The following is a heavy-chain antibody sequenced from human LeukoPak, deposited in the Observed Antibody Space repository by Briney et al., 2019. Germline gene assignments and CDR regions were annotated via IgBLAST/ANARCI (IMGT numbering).Heavy chain of an antibody. Sequence: SETLSLTCTVSGGSISSSSYYWGWIRQPPGKGLEWIGEINHSGSTNYNPSLKSRVTISVDTSKNQFSLKLSSVTAADTAVYYCARGPRLNSRRWFDPWGQGTLVTVSS. V-gene: IGHV4-39*07. J-gene: IGHJ5*02. CDR2: INHSGST. CDR1: GGSISSSSYY. D-gene: IGHD3-3*01. CDR3: ARGPRLNSRRWFDP.